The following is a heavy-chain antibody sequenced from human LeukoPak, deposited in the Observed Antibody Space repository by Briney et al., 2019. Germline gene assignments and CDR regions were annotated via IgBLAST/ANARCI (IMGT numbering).Heavy chain of an antibody. D-gene: IGHD1-1*01. J-gene: IGHJ4*02. CDR2: INSDGSIT. V-gene: IGHV3-74*01. CDR1: GFTFSSYW. CDR3: ARDLNGDRGPGEAGTTDY. Sequence: GGSLRLSCAASGFTFSSYWMHWVRHAPGEGLVWVSRINSDGSITNYADSVKGRFTISRDNAKNTLYLQMNSLRAEDTAVYYCARDLNGDRGPGEAGTTDYWGQGTLVTVSS.